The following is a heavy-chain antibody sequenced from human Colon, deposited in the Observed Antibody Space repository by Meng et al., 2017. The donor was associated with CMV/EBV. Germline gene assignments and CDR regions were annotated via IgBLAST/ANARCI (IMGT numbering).Heavy chain of an antibody. J-gene: IGHJ4*02. Sequence: EVQLVESGGGVVKPGGSLRLSCAASGFTFSSYSMNWVRQAPGKGLEWVSSISSSSSYIYYADSVKGRFTISRDNAKNSLYLQMNSLRAEDTAVYYCARVWVEMATIGTFDYWGQGTLVTVSS. CDR2: ISSSSSYI. D-gene: IGHD5-24*01. CDR1: GFTFSSYS. V-gene: IGHV3-21*01. CDR3: ARVWVEMATIGTFDY.